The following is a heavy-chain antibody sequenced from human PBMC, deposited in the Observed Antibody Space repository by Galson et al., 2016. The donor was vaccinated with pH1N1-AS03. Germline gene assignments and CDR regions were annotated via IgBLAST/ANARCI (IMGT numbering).Heavy chain of an antibody. J-gene: IGHJ4*02. CDR2: GYSSGHT. Sequence: TLSLTCTVSGASISSSTYYWSWIRQPAGKGLEWIGRGYSSGHTNYNPSLKGRVTISVGTSKNQFSLRLSSVTAADTAFYYCAREDGSTVISKFDYWGQGTLVTVSS. CDR3: AREDGSTVISKFDY. D-gene: IGHD5-24*01. V-gene: IGHV4-61*02. CDR1: GASISSSTYY.